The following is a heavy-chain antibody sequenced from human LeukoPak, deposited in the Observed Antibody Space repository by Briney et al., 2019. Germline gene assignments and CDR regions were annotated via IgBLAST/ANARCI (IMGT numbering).Heavy chain of an antibody. CDR3: AKDLRGWGDGMDV. CDR1: GFTFDDCA. Sequence: GGSLRLSCAASGFTFDDCAMHWVRQAPGKGLEWVSGISWNSGSIGYADSVKGRFTISRDNAKNSLYLQMNSLRAEDTALYYCAKDLRGWGDGMDVWGQGTTVTVSS. D-gene: IGHD6-19*01. CDR2: ISWNSGSI. J-gene: IGHJ6*02. V-gene: IGHV3-9*01.